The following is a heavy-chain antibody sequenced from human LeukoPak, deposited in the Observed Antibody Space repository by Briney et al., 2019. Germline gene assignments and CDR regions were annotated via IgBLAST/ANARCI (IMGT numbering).Heavy chain of an antibody. D-gene: IGHD3-9*01. CDR2: ISAYNGNT. J-gene: IGHJ5*02. V-gene: IGHV1-18*01. Sequence: ASVKVSCKASGYTFTRYGISWVGQAPGPGVEWMGWISAYNGNTNYAQKLQGRVTMTTYPSTSTAYMQLRSLRSDDTAVYYCARDGWVSDDWSPWGQGTLFTVSS. CDR3: ARDGWVSDDWSP. CDR1: GYTFTRYG.